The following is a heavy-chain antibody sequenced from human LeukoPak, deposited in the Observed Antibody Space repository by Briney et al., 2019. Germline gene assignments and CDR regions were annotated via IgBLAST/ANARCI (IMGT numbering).Heavy chain of an antibody. Sequence: SETLSLTCSVSGGSISGHYWSWIRHTPGKGLEWIGYIYYTGITGITDYNPSLKSRVTISVNTSKNQFSLSLTSVTAVDTAIYYCANLEYSVWGTDFWGQGTMVTVSS. CDR1: GGSISGHY. D-gene: IGHD3-16*01. V-gene: IGHV4-59*11. CDR2: IYYTGITGIT. J-gene: IGHJ3*01. CDR3: ANLEYSVWGTDF.